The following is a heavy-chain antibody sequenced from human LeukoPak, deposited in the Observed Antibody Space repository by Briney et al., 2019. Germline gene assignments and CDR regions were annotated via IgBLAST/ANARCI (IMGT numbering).Heavy chain of an antibody. CDR1: GYTFTGYY. V-gene: IGHV1-2*02. J-gene: IGHJ5*02. CDR2: ISPNSGGT. D-gene: IGHD4-17*01. CDR3: ARGIVDYGNDATRRFDP. Sequence: ASVKVSCKASGYTFTGYYMHWVRQAPGQGLEWMGWISPNSGGTNYAQKFQGRVTMTRDTSISTAYMELSRLRSDDTAVYYCARGIVDYGNDATRRFDPWGQGTLVTVSS.